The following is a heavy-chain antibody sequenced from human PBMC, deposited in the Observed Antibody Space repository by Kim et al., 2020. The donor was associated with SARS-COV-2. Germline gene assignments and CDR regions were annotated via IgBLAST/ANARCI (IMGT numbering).Heavy chain of an antibody. D-gene: IGHD2-2*01. J-gene: IGHJ4*02. CDR3: ARKSAIIIPAAFDY. Sequence: ADSVKGRFTISRDNSKNTLYLQMNSRRAEDTAMYYCARKSAIIIPAAFDYWGQGTLVTVSS. V-gene: IGHV3-30*01.